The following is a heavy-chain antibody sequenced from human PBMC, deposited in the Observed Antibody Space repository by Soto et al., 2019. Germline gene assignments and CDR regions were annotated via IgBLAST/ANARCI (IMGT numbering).Heavy chain of an antibody. D-gene: IGHD2-15*01. CDR1: GGTFSSYA. J-gene: IGHJ6*02. CDR2: IIPIFGTA. Sequence: SVKVSCKASGGTFSSYAISWVRQAPGQGLEWMGGIIPIFGTANYAQKLQGRVTITADESTSTAYMELSSLRSEDTAVYYCARGLYCSGGSCYRERQPMHVWGQGTTVTVSS. CDR3: ARGLYCSGGSCYRERQPMHV. V-gene: IGHV1-69*13.